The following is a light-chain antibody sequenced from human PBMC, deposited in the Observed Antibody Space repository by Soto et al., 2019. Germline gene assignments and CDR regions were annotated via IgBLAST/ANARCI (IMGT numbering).Light chain of an antibody. CDR2: GDT. CDR3: CSYAGSLV. CDR1: SSDVGSYNL. J-gene: IGLJ2*01. Sequence: QSALTQPASVSGSPGQSITISCTGTSSDVGSYNLVSWYQHHPGKAPKLMIYGDTKRPSGVSNRFSGSKSGNTASLTISGLQAEDEADYYCCSYAGSLVFGGGTKLTVL. V-gene: IGLV2-23*01.